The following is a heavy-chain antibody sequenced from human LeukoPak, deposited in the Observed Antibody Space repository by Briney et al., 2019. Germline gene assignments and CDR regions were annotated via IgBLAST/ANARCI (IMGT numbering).Heavy chain of an antibody. CDR3: AKYRDSSGYSDY. CDR1: GFTFSSYA. J-gene: IGHJ4*02. V-gene: IGHV3-23*01. D-gene: IGHD3-22*01. Sequence: GGSLRLSCAASGFTFSSYAMSWVRQAPGKGLEWVSAISGSGGSTYYADSVKGRFTISRDNSKNTLYLEMNSLRAEDTAVYYCAKYRDSSGYSDYWGQGTLVTVSS. CDR2: ISGSGGST.